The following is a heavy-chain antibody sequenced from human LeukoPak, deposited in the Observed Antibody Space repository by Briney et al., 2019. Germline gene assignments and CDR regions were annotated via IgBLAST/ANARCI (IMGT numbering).Heavy chain of an antibody. Sequence: PSETLSLTCTVSGGSISSYYWSWIRQPPGKGLEWIGYIYYSGSTNYNPSLKSRVTISVDTSKTQFSLKLSSVTAADTGVYYCARVPLDSSGWYAIDYWGQGTLVTVSS. CDR1: GGSISSYY. CDR3: ARVPLDSSGWYAIDY. CDR2: IYYSGST. D-gene: IGHD6-19*01. J-gene: IGHJ4*02. V-gene: IGHV4-59*01.